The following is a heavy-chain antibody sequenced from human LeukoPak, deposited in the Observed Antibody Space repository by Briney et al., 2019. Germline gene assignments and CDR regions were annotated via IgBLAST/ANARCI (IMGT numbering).Heavy chain of an antibody. CDR3: ARAVSTWYQYYFDF. D-gene: IGHD6-13*01. CDR2: IYSGGIT. Sequence: GGSLRLSCAASGFTVSSNYMSWVRQAPGKGLEWVSVIYSGGITNYADSVQGRFTISRDNSKNTLYLEMNSLRAEDTAVYYCARAVSTWYQYYFDFWGQGILVTVSS. CDR1: GFTVSSNY. J-gene: IGHJ4*02. V-gene: IGHV3-53*01.